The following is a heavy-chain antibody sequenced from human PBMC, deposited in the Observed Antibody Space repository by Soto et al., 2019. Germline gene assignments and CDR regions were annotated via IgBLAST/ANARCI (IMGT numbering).Heavy chain of an antibody. CDR3: AREAGIAAAGTGWGY. D-gene: IGHD6-13*01. J-gene: IGHJ4*02. V-gene: IGHV4-59*01. CDR1: GGSISSYY. CDR2: IYYSGST. Sequence: QVQLQESGPGLVKPSETLSLTCTVSGGSISSYYWSWIRQPPGKGLEWIGYIYYSGSTNYNPSLKRRVTISVDTSKNQFSLKLSSVTAADTAVYYCAREAGIAAAGTGWGYWGQGTLVTVSS.